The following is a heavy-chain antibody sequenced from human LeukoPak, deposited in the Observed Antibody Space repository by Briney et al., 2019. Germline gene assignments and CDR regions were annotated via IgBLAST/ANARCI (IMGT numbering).Heavy chain of an antibody. CDR1: GFTFSSYG. Sequence: GGSLRLSCAASGFTFSSYGMHWVRQAPGKGLEWVAVIWYDGSNKYYADSVKGRFTISRDNSKNTLYLQMNSLRAEDTAVYYCARGNYGGSSWVSSPFFDYWGQGTLVTVSS. CDR3: ARGNYGGSSWVSSPFFDY. V-gene: IGHV3-33*01. D-gene: IGHD6-13*01. CDR2: IWYDGSNK. J-gene: IGHJ4*02.